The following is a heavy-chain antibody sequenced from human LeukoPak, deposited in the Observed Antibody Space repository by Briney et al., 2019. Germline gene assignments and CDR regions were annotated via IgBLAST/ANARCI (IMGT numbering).Heavy chain of an antibody. CDR2: INHSGST. J-gene: IGHJ6*02. D-gene: IGHD6-6*01. CDR1: GGSISSYY. V-gene: IGHV4-34*01. Sequence: PSETLSLTCTVSGGSISSYYWSWIRQPPGKGLEWIGEINHSGSTNYNPSLKSRVTISVDTSKNQFSLKLSSVTAADTAVYYCARGGTNRARLTYYYYYYGMDVWGQGTTVTVSS. CDR3: ARGGTNRARLTYYYYYYGMDV.